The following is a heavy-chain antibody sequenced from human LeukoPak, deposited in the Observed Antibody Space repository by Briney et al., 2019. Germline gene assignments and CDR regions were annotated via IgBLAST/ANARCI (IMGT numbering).Heavy chain of an antibody. CDR3: ARLVSTSGLSYFDL. CDR1: GYRFTTYW. V-gene: IGHV5-51*01. CDR2: VYPGDSQT. D-gene: IGHD5-12*01. Sequence: GESLKISSKGSGYRFTTYWIGWVRQMPGKGLEWMGLVYPGDSQTRKSPSLQGEVTLSADKSITTAYLRWNSLRASDTALYYCARLVSTSGLSYFDLWGKRSLISVSS. J-gene: IGHJ4*02.